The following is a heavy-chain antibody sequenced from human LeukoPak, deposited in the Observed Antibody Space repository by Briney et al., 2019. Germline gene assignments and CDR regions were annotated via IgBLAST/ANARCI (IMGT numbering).Heavy chain of an antibody. Sequence: VASVKVSCKASGFTFTTYDINWVRQATGQGLEWMGWMNHNSGNTGYAQKFQGRVTMTRNTSISTAYMELSSLRSEDTAVYYCARGPNKYDGGNSGSAWFDPWGQGTLVTVSS. CDR2: MNHNSGNT. CDR3: ARGPNKYDGGNSGSAWFDP. D-gene: IGHD4-23*01. CDR1: GFTFTTYD. J-gene: IGHJ5*02. V-gene: IGHV1-8*01.